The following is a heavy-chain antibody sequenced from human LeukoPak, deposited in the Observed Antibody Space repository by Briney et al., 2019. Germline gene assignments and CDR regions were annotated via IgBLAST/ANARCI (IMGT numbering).Heavy chain of an antibody. CDR3: ARDKAPTGYCSSTSCYDPYYFDY. CDR2: INPNSGGT. J-gene: IGHJ4*02. Sequence: ASVKVSCKASGYTFTGYYMHWVRQAPGQGLEWMGWINPNSGGTNYAQKFQARVTMTRDTSISTAYMELSRLRSDDTAVYYCARDKAPTGYCSSTSCYDPYYFDYWGQGTLVTVSS. V-gene: IGHV1-2*02. CDR1: GYTFTGYY. D-gene: IGHD2-2*01.